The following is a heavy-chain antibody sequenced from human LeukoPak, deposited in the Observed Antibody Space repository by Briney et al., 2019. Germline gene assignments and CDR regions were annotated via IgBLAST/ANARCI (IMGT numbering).Heavy chain of an antibody. CDR1: GFTFSSYA. J-gene: IGHJ4*02. V-gene: IGHV3-23*01. CDR2: ISGSGGST. CDR3: AKGLRTFGGVIAPKSY. Sequence: GGSLRLSCAASGFTFSSYAMSWVRQAPGKGLEWVSAISGSGGSTYYADSVKGRFTISRDNSKNTLYLQMNSLRAEDTAVYYCAKGLRTFGGVIAPKSYWGQGTLVTVSS. D-gene: IGHD3-16*02.